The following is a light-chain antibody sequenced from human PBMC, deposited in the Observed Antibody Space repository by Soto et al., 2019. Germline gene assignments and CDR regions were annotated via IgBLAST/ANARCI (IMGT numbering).Light chain of an antibody. V-gene: IGKV1-5*01. CDR1: QSISGW. CDR2: DAS. CDR3: HQYNSYSPT. J-gene: IGKJ1*01. Sequence: DIQMTQSPSTLSASVGDRVTITCRASQSISGWLAWYQQKPGKAAKLLIYDASGMESGVPSRFSGSGSGTEFTLSLSSLQPDDFATYYCHQYNSYSPTFGQGTKVEIK.